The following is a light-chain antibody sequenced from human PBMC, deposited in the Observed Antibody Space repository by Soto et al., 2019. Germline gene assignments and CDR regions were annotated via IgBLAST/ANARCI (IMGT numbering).Light chain of an antibody. Sequence: QSALTQPASVSGSPGRSITISCTSTSTDIGTYNSVSWYQHHPGKAPKLLIFEVIDRPSGVSDRFSGSKSGNTASLTISSLQFEDEADYYCCSYTTTYTLVFGGGTKLTVL. V-gene: IGLV2-14*01. CDR2: EVI. CDR1: STDIGTYNS. J-gene: IGLJ3*02. CDR3: CSYTTTYTLV.